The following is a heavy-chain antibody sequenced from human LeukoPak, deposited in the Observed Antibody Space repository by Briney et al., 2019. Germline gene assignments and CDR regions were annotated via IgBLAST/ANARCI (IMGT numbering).Heavy chain of an antibody. V-gene: IGHV3-30*04. CDR2: ISYDGSNK. CDR1: GFTFSSYA. CDR3: ARDQGYSGYGLFDY. J-gene: IGHJ4*02. Sequence: GGTLRLSCAASGFTFSSYAMHWVRQAPGKGLEWVAVISYDGSNKYYADSVKGRFTISRDNSKNTLYLQMNSLRAEDTAVYYCARDQGYSGYGLFDYWGQGTLVTVSS. D-gene: IGHD5-12*01.